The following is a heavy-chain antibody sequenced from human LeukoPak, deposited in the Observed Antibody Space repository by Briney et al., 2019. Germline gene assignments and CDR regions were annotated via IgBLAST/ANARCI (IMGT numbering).Heavy chain of an antibody. Sequence: SQTLSLTCAISGDSFSSSSAAWNWLRQSPSRGLEWLGRTYLRSKWYNGYAVSVKSRITINPETSKNQFSLQLNSVTPEDTAVYYCARGQAGYIDYWGPGTLVTVSS. CDR2: TYLRSKWYN. D-gene: IGHD6-13*01. J-gene: IGHJ4*02. CDR1: GDSFSSSSAA. CDR3: ARGQAGYIDY. V-gene: IGHV6-1*01.